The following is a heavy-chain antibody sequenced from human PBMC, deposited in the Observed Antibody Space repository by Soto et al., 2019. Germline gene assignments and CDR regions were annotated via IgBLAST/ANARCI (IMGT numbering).Heavy chain of an antibody. CDR1: GYSFTSYW. V-gene: IGHV5-51*01. D-gene: IGHD6-19*01. CDR3: ARPAYSSGWYVEFFQH. J-gene: IGHJ1*01. CDR2: IYPGDSDT. Sequence: GESLKISCKGSGYSFTSYWIGWVRQMPGKGLEWMGIIYPGDSDTRYSPSFQGQVTISADKSISTAYLQWSSLKASDTAMYYCARPAYSSGWYVEFFQHWGQGTLVTVSS.